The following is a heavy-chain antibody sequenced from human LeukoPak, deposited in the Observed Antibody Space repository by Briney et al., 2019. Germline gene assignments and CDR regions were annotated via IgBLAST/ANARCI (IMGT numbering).Heavy chain of an antibody. J-gene: IGHJ4*02. CDR3: AKTTRGEYSSSWYFDY. CDR2: ISSSGGST. V-gene: IGHV3-23*01. Sequence: PGGSLRLSCAASGFTFNSYAMSWFRQAPGKGLEGVSGISSSGGSTFYADSVKGRFTISRDNSKNTLYLTMNSLRADDTAVYYCAKTTRGEYSSSWYFDYWGQGTLVTVSS. D-gene: IGHD6-13*01. CDR1: GFTFNSYA.